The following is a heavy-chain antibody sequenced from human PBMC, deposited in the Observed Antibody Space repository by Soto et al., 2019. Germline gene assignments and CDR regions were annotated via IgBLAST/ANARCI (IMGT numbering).Heavy chain of an antibody. CDR1: GGSISVYY. D-gene: IGHD1-26*01. J-gene: IGHJ4*02. CDR3: ARGVGSSPPRY. CDR2: IYDSGSP. V-gene: IGHV4-59*01. Sequence: SETLSLTCTISGGSISVYYWSWIRQPPGQALEWIGYIYDSGSPYYNPSLRSRVIISADTSKIQISLKLTSATAADTAVYYCARGVGSSPPRYWGRGTLVTVSS.